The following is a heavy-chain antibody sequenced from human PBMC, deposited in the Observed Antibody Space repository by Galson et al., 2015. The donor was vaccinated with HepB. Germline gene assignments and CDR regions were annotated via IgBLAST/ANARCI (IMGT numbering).Heavy chain of an antibody. CDR1: GGSISSAGYS. Sequence: TCTVSGGSISSAGYSWSWIRQHPGKGLEWIGYIYYSGSTYYNPSLKSRVTISVDTSKNQFSLKLSSVTAADTAVYYCAREGTTVTTRGFDYWGQGTLVTVSS. D-gene: IGHD4-17*01. V-gene: IGHV4-31*03. CDR3: AREGTTVTTRGFDY. J-gene: IGHJ4*02. CDR2: IYYSGST.